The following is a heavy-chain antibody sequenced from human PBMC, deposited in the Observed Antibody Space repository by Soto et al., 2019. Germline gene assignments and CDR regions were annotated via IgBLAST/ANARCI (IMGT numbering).Heavy chain of an antibody. V-gene: IGHV1-24*01. J-gene: IGHJ4*02. Sequence: QVQLVQSGAEVKKPGASVKVSCKVSGYTLTELSMHWVRQAPGKGLEWMGGFDPEDGETIYAQKFQGRVTMTEDTSTDTADMEVSSLRSEDTAVYYCATDGGVDYYDSSGGSFDYWGQGTLVTVSS. CDR3: ATDGGVDYYDSSGGSFDY. D-gene: IGHD3-22*01. CDR2: FDPEDGET. CDR1: GYTLTELS.